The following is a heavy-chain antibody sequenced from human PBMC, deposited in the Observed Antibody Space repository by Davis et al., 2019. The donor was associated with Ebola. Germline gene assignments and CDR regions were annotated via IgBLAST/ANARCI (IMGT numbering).Heavy chain of an antibody. Sequence: MPSETLSLTCTVSGGSVSSGSYYWSWIRQPPGKGLEWIGYIYYSGSTNYNPSLKSRVTISVDTSKNQFSLKLSSVTAADTAVYYCARARCGGDCRSFDYWGQGTLVSVSS. V-gene: IGHV4-61*01. J-gene: IGHJ4*02. CDR1: GGSVSSGSYY. CDR3: ARARCGGDCRSFDY. D-gene: IGHD2-21*01. CDR2: IYYSGST.